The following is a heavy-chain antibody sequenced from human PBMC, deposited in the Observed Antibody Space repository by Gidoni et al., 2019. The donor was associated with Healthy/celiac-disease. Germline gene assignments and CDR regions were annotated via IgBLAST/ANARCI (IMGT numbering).Heavy chain of an antibody. J-gene: IGHJ3*02. CDR1: GFTFSSYA. V-gene: IGHV3-64D*06. CDR2: ISSNGGST. D-gene: IGHD3-22*01. Sequence: VQLVESGGGLVQPGGSLRLSCSASGFTFSSYAMHWVRQAPGKGLEYVSAISSNGGSTYYADSVKGRFTISRDNSKNTLYLQMSSLRAEDTAVYYCVKGTPRSYYYDSSGYWGAFDIWGRGTMVTVSS. CDR3: VKGTPRSYYYDSSGYWGAFDI.